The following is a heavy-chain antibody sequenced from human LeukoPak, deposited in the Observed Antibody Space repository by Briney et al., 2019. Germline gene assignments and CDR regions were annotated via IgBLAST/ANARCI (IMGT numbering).Heavy chain of an antibody. CDR2: INSDGSST. CDR1: GFTFSSYW. Sequence: GGSLRLSCAASGFTFSSYWMHWVRQAPGKGLVWVSRINSDGSSTSYADSVKGRFTISRDNSKNTLYLQMNSLRAEDTAVYYCAKDGYGSTHCDYWGQGTLVTVSS. D-gene: IGHD3-10*01. J-gene: IGHJ4*02. V-gene: IGHV3-74*01. CDR3: AKDGYGSTHCDY.